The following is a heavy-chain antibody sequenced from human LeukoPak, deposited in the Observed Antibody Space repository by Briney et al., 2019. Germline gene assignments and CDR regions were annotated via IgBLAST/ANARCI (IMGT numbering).Heavy chain of an antibody. V-gene: IGHV5-51*04. Sequence: GESLKISCKGSGYSFTSYWIGWVRQMPGKGLEWMGIIYPGDSDTRYSPSFQGQVTISADKPISTAYLQWSSLKASDTAMYYCARVVIHYYDSSGYFYYFDYWGQGTLVTVSS. CDR1: GYSFTSYW. CDR3: ARVVIHYYDSSGYFYYFDY. CDR2: IYPGDSDT. J-gene: IGHJ4*02. D-gene: IGHD3-22*01.